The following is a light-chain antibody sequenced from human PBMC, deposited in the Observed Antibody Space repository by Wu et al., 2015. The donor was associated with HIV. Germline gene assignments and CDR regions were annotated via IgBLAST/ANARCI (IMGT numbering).Light chain of an antibody. CDR2: GAS. V-gene: IGKV3-20*01. CDR3: QQYGSPWT. Sequence: EIVLTQSPGTLSLSPGERATLSCRASQNVSSSYLAWYQQKPGQAPRLFIYGASSRATGIPDRFSGSGSGTDFTLTINRLEPEDFAVYYCQQYGSPWTFGQGTKVEIK. J-gene: IGKJ1*01. CDR1: QNVSSSY.